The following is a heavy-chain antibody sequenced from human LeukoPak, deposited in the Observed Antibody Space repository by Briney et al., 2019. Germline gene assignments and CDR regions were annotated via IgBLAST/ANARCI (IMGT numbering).Heavy chain of an antibody. J-gene: IGHJ4*02. CDR2: ISAYNGNT. V-gene: IGHV1-18*01. D-gene: IGHD3-22*01. CDR3: ARYYDSSGYRTFYFDY. CDR1: GYTFTSYG. Sequence: ASVKVSCKASGYTFTSYGISWVRQATGQGLEWMGLISAYNGNTNYAQKLQGRVTMTTDTSTSTAYMELRSLRSDDTAVYYCARYYDSSGYRTFYFDYWGQGTLVTVSS.